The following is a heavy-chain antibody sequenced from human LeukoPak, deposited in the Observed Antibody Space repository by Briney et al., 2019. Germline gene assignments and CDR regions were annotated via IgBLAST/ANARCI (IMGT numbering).Heavy chain of an antibody. D-gene: IGHD3-22*01. J-gene: IGHJ4*02. V-gene: IGHV5-51*01. CDR3: ARKYSYDSTAHNTYFFDF. Sequence: GESLKISCKGSGYTSTSYWIGWVRQMPGKGLEWMGIIYPGDSDTRYSPSFQGQVTISADKSISTAYLQWSSLKASDTAMYYCARKYSYDSTAHNTYFFDFWGQGTLVTVSS. CDR2: IYPGDSDT. CDR1: GYTSTSYW.